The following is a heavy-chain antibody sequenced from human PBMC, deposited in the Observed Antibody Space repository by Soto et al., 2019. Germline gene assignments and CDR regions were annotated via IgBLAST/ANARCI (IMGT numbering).Heavy chain of an antibody. CDR2: IISIFGTA. Sequence: QVQLVQSGAEVKKPGSSVKVSCKASGGTFSSYAITWVRQAPGQGLEWMGGIISIFGTANYAQKFQGRVTITADESTSPAYMELSSLRSEDTAVYYCAYGKTGTTIAYAFDIWGQGTMVTVSS. V-gene: IGHV1-69*12. CDR1: GGTFSSYA. J-gene: IGHJ3*02. D-gene: IGHD1-7*01. CDR3: AYGKTGTTIAYAFDI.